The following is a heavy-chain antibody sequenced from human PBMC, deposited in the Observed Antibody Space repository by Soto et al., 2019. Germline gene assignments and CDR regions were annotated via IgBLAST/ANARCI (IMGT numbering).Heavy chain of an antibody. CDR2: IIPIFGTA. D-gene: IGHD1-20*01. CDR1: GGTFSSYA. J-gene: IGHJ6*02. CDR3: ARAYNWNDGGYYYYYGMDV. Sequence: SVKVSCKASGGTFSSYAISWVRQTPGQGLEWMGGIIPIFGTANYAQKFQGRVTITADKSTSTAYMELSSLRSEDTAVYYCARAYNWNDGGYYYYYGMDVWGQGTTVTVSS. V-gene: IGHV1-69*06.